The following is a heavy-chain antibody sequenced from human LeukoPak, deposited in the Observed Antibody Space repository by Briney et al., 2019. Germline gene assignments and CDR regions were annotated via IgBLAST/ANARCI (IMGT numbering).Heavy chain of an antibody. Sequence: PSETLSLTCTVSGASINSYYWSWIRQPPGKGLEWIGYIYSSGSTNYNPSLKSRVTMSVDTSKNQFSLKLSSVTAADTAVYYCARDLRTLRNYYYYYMDVWGKGTTVTISS. CDR2: IYSSGST. CDR1: GASINSYY. D-gene: IGHD5-12*01. V-gene: IGHV4-59*12. J-gene: IGHJ6*03. CDR3: ARDLRTLRNYYYYYMDV.